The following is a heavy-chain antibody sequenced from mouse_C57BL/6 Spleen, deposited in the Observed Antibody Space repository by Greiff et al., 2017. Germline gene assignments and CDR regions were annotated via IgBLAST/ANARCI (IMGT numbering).Heavy chain of an antibody. D-gene: IGHD2-1*01. Sequence: EVQLVESGGGLVKPGGSLKLSCAASGFTFSDYGMHWVRQAPEKGLEWVAYISSGSSTIYYADTVKGRFTISRDNAKNTLFLQMTSLRSEDTAMYYCARNYYAYAMDYWGQGTSVTVSS. J-gene: IGHJ4*01. CDR1: GFTFSDYG. V-gene: IGHV5-17*01. CDR2: ISSGSSTI. CDR3: ARNYYAYAMDY.